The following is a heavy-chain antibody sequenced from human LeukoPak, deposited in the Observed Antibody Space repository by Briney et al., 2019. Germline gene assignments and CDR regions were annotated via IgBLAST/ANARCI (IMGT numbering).Heavy chain of an antibody. Sequence: PGGSLRLSCAASGFTFSTYGMHWVRQAPGKGLEWVAIISYDANDKYYADSVKGRFTISRDNSKNTLYLQMNSLRAEDTAVYYCAKYFYGSRTYINYFDYWGQGTLVTVSS. D-gene: IGHD3-10*01. CDR1: GFTFSTYG. J-gene: IGHJ4*02. CDR2: ISYDANDK. CDR3: AKYFYGSRTYINYFDY. V-gene: IGHV3-30*18.